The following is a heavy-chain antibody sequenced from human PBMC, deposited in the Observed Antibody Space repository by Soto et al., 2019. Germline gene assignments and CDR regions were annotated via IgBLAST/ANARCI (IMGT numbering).Heavy chain of an antibody. Sequence: GGSLRLSCAASGFTFSSYAMHWVRQAPGKGLEWVAVISYDGSNKYYADSVKGRFTISRDNSKNTLYLQMNSLRAEDTAVYYCARGDDYGDYYYYGMDVWGQGTTVTVSS. D-gene: IGHD4-17*01. CDR1: GFTFSSYA. V-gene: IGHV3-30-3*01. J-gene: IGHJ6*02. CDR2: ISYDGSNK. CDR3: ARGDDYGDYYYYGMDV.